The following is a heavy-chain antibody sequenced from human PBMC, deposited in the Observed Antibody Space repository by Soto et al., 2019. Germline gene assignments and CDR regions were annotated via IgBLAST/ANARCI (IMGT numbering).Heavy chain of an antibody. D-gene: IGHD2-21*02. CDR3: AKGDYGGNSPYWYFDL. CDR2: ITGSGGLA. J-gene: IGHJ2*01. CDR1: GVTFNKYA. Sequence: EVQLLESGGDFVQPGGSLRLSCAVSGVTFNKYAMSWVRLPPGKGPEWVSAITGSGGLAYYADSVNGRFSISRDNSKNILFLQMNRLKDEDSATYYCAKGDYGGNSPYWYFDLWGRGTLVIVSS. V-gene: IGHV3-23*01.